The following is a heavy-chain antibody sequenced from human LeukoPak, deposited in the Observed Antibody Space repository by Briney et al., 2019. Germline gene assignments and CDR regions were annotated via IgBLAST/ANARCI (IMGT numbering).Heavy chain of an antibody. Sequence: PGGSLRLSCAASGFTFSDHYMDWVRQAPGKGLEWVGRTRNKANSYTTEYAASVKGRFTVSRDDSKSSLYLQMNSLKTEDTSIYYCTRVYSSSWSGSYFDYWGQGTLVTVSS. D-gene: IGHD6-13*01. J-gene: IGHJ4*02. CDR1: GFTFSDHY. V-gene: IGHV3-72*01. CDR2: TRNKANSYTT. CDR3: TRVYSSSWSGSYFDY.